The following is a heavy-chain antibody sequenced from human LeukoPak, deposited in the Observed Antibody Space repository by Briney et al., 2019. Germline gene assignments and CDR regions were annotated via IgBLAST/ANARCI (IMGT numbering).Heavy chain of an antibody. D-gene: IGHD4-11*01. CDR1: GFTISYYA. Sequence: PGGSLRLSCAASGFTISYYAMSWVRQAPGKGLEWVSGISGSGDSTYYADSVKGRFTISRDTSQNTLYLQMNSLRAEDTAVYYCAKTLVTVTQAVPGDYWGQGTLVTVSS. CDR3: AKTLVTVTQAVPGDY. J-gene: IGHJ4*02. V-gene: IGHV3-23*01. CDR2: ISGSGDST.